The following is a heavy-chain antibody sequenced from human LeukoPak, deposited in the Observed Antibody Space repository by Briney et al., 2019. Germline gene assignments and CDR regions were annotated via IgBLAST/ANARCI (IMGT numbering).Heavy chain of an antibody. CDR1: GYTLTELS. V-gene: IGHV1-24*01. J-gene: IGHJ4*02. CDR3: ATPSRGGPTTPIDY. D-gene: IGHD3-16*01. CDR2: FDPEDGET. Sequence: ASVKVSCKVSGYTLTELSMHWVRQAPGKGLEWMGGFDPEDGETIYAQKFQGRVTMTEDTSTDTAYMELSSLRSEDTAVYYCATPSRGGPTTPIDYWGQGTLVTVSS.